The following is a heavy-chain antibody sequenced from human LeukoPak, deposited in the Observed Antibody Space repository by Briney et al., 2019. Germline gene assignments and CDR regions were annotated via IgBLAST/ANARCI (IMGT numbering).Heavy chain of an antibody. CDR2: ISPNADRT. CDR1: GFTFGSYA. CDR3: AIMHGYYDGSGYWVQ. D-gene: IGHD3-22*01. Sequence: GGSLRLSCAASGFTFGSYAMSWVRQAPGKGLEWVSFISPNADRTSKADSVEGRFTISRDNPRNTLYLQMNSLRDDDTAVYYCAIMHGYYDGSGYWVQWGQGALVTVSS. V-gene: IGHV3-23*01. J-gene: IGHJ4*02.